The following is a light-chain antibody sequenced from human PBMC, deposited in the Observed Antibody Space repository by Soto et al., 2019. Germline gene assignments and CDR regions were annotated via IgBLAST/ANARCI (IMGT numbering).Light chain of an antibody. J-gene: IGLJ3*02. CDR2: DVS. V-gene: IGLV2-14*01. Sequence: QSVLTQPASVSGSPGQSITISCTGTSSDVGTYNYVSWYQHRSGKAPKLMIYDVSYRPSGVSNRFSGSKSANTASLTISGLQAEDEADYYCSSYTTSNTQVFGGGTKLTVL. CDR3: SSYTTSNTQV. CDR1: SSDVGTYNY.